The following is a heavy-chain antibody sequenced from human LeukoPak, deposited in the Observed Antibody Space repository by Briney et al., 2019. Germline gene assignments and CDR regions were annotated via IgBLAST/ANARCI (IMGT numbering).Heavy chain of an antibody. Sequence: GASVKVSCKVSGYTFTDYYMHWVQQAPGKGLEWMGLVDPEDGETIYAEKFQGRVTITADTSTDTAYMELSSLRSEDTAVYYCATRSTRETGYACDYWGQGTLVTVSS. CDR1: GYTFTDYY. CDR2: VDPEDGET. J-gene: IGHJ4*02. D-gene: IGHD3-9*01. CDR3: ATRSTRETGYACDY. V-gene: IGHV1-69-2*01.